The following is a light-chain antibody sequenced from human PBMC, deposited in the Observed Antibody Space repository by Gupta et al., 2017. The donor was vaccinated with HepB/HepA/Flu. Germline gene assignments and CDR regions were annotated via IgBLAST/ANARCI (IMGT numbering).Light chain of an antibody. J-gene: IGKJ1*01. CDR3: QQYNSQGT. V-gene: IGKV1-5*03. CDR2: KAS. CDR1: QSISNW. Sequence: DIQMTQYPSTLAASVGDRVTITCRASQSISNWLAWYQQKAGKAPKLLIYKASSLESGVPSRFSGSGSGTEFTLTIISLQPDDFATYYCQQYNSQGTFGQGTKVEIK.